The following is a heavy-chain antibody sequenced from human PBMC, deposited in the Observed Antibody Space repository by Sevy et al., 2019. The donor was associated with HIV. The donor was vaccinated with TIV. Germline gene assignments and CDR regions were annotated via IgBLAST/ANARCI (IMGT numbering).Heavy chain of an antibody. CDR3: ARKYDSSGYFDY. J-gene: IGHJ4*02. CDR2: ISGSGGSGDKT. D-gene: IGHD3-22*01. V-gene: IGHV3-23*01. CDR1: GFSFSTYW. Sequence: GGSLRLSCAASGFSFSTYWMHWVRQAPGKGLEWVSGISGSGGSGDKTNYADSVKGRFTISRDDSKNSLYLQLNSLRAEDTAIYYCARKYDSSGYFDYWGQGTLVTVSS.